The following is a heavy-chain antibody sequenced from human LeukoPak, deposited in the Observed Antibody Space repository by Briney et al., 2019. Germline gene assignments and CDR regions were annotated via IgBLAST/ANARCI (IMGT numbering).Heavy chain of an antibody. CDR3: ASGRNYYDSSGYFLTAFDI. V-gene: IGHV4-59*12. CDR1: GGSISGYY. J-gene: IGHJ3*02. CDR2: VYYTGSG. Sequence: SETLSLICTVSGGSISGYYWSWIRHPPGKGLEWIGDVYYTGSGNYNPSLKSRGTISVDTSKNQFSLKLRSVTAADTAVYYCASGRNYYDSSGYFLTAFDIWGQGTMVTVSS. D-gene: IGHD3-22*01.